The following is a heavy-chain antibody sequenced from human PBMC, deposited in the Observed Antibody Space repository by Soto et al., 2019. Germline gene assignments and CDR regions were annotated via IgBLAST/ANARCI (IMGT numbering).Heavy chain of an antibody. CDR2: INHSGST. CDR3: ARGLGGRDY. V-gene: IGHV4-34*01. J-gene: IGHJ4*02. Sequence: QVQLQQWGAGLLKPSETLSLTCAVYGGSFSGYYWSWIRQPPGKGLEWIGEINHSGSTNYNPSLKSRVTLSGDTAKNQFSLKLISVTAADTAVYYCARGLGGRDYWGQGTLVTVSS. D-gene: IGHD3-16*01. CDR1: GGSFSGYY.